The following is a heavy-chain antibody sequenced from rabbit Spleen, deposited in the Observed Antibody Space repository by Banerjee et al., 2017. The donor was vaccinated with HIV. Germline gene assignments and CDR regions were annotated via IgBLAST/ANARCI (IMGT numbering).Heavy chain of an antibody. Sequence: QSLEESGGDLVKPGASLTLTCIASGIDFSSYWMCWVRQAPGKGLEWIGCIYTGDGSTYYASWAKGRFTISKTSSTTVTLQMTSLTAADTATYFCAKNYGTWNYAYGMDLWGPGTLVTVS. V-gene: IGHV1S40*01. J-gene: IGHJ6*01. CDR2: IYTGDGST. D-gene: IGHD7-1*01. CDR3: AKNYGTWNYAYGMDL. CDR1: GIDFSSYW.